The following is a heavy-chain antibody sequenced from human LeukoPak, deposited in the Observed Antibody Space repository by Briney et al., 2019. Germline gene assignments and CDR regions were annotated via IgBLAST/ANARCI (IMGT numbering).Heavy chain of an antibody. D-gene: IGHD5-12*01. J-gene: IGHJ4*02. CDR1: GFTFGSYA. V-gene: IGHV3-30-3*01. CDR3: ARDGYDGTVTLTFDY. Sequence: GGSLRLSCAASGFTFGSYAMSWVRQAPGKGLEWVAVISYDGSNRYYADSVKGRFTISRDNSKNTLYLQMNSLRAEDTAVYYCARDGYDGTVTLTFDYWGQGTLVTVSS. CDR2: ISYDGSNR.